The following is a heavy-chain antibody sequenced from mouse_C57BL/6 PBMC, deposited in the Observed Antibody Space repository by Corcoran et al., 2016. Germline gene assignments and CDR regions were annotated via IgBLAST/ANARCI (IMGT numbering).Heavy chain of an antibody. D-gene: IGHD1-1*01. CDR1: GYTFTTYG. V-gene: IGHV9-3*01. J-gene: IGHJ4*01. Sequence: QIQLVQSGPELKKPGETVKISCKASGYTFTTYGMSWVKQAPGKGLKWMGWINTYSGVPTYADDFKGRFAFSLGTSASTAYLQINNLKNEDAATYFNARSPRYYYDSTYDAMVCWCQETSATFTS. CDR3: ARSPRYYYDSTYDAMVC. CDR2: INTYSGVP.